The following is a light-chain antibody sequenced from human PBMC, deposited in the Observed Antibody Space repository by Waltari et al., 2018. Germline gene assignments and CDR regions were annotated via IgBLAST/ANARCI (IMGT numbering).Light chain of an antibody. CDR3: QQRYNWPRT. CDR1: QSVSAY. Sequence: EIVLTQSPATLSLSPGERATLSCRASQSVSAYLAWYQQSPGQAPRLLIYDTSNRATGIPARFSGRWSGTDFTLTISSLEPEDFAFYYCQQRYNWPRTFGQGTKVEIK. CDR2: DTS. J-gene: IGKJ1*01. V-gene: IGKV3-11*01.